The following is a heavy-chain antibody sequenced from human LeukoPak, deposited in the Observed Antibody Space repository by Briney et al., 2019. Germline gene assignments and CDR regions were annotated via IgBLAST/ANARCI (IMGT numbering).Heavy chain of an antibody. J-gene: IGHJ4*02. CDR1: GFTFSNYA. D-gene: IGHD5-24*01. V-gene: IGHV3-23*01. CDR3: TRVGYIDEGIDY. CDR2: ISGSGSST. Sequence: GGSLRLSCAASGFTFSNYAMTWVRQAPGKGLEWVSGISGSGSSTYYADSVKGRFTLSRDYPKNTLYLQMNSLRAEDTAIYYCTRVGYIDEGIDYWGQGTLVTVSS.